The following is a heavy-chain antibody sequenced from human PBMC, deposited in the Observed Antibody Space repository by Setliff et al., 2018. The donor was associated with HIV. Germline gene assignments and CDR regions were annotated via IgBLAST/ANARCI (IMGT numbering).Heavy chain of an antibody. D-gene: IGHD2-21*01. V-gene: IGHV1-8*01. CDR1: GYSFTAYQ. CDR2: MNPSTGEV. CDR3: ARPSHVYGDNGPLGY. J-gene: IGHJ4*02. Sequence: VASVKVSCKTFGYSFTAYQINWVRQATGQALEWMAWMNPSTGEVGYAQKFQGSLAMTKDSSANIAYMELRGLRSEDTAIYYCARPSHVYGDNGPLGYWGQGTLVTVSS.